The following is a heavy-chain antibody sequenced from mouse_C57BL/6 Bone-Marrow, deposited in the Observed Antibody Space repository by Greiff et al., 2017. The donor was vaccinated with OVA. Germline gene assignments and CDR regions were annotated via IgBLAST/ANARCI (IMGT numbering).Heavy chain of an antibody. CDR2: LDPADGAT. Sequence: EVQRVESGAELVKPGASVKLSCTASGFNIKDYYMHWVKQRTEQGLEWIVRLDPADGATKSAPKFQGKATITADTSANTAYLQLSSLTSEDTAVDYWARDSSGYVGWCAYWGQGTLVTVSA. D-gene: IGHD3-2*02. V-gene: IGHV14-2*01. J-gene: IGHJ3*01. CDR3: ARDSSGYVGWCAY. CDR1: GFNIKDYY.